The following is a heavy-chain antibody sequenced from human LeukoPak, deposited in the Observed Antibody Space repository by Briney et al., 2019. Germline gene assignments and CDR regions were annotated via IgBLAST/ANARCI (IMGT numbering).Heavy chain of an antibody. V-gene: IGHV4-4*07. CDR1: GGSISSYY. J-gene: IGHJ6*03. Sequence: PSETLSLTCTVSGGSISSYYWSWIRRPAGKGLEWIGRIYTSGSTNYNPSLKSRVTISVDKSKNQFSLKLSSVTAADTAVCYCARGRGHSSSWTPQYYYYYYMDVWGKGTTVTVSS. CDR2: IYTSGST. CDR3: ARGRGHSSSWTPQYYYYYYMDV. D-gene: IGHD6-13*01.